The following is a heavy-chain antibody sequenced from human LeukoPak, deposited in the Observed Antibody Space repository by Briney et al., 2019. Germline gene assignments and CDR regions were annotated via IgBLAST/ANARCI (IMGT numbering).Heavy chain of an antibody. CDR2: INQDASEI. Sequence: GGSLRLSCAASGFTFSTYWMNWYRQAPGKGLEWVGNINQDASEINYVDSVRGRFTISRDNAKNSLHLQMNSLRAENTAVYYCATDRDNSDWQKRFDSWGQGTLVTVSS. CDR3: ATDRDNSDWQKRFDS. D-gene: IGHD2-21*02. V-gene: IGHV3-7*01. CDR1: GFTFSTYW. J-gene: IGHJ4*02.